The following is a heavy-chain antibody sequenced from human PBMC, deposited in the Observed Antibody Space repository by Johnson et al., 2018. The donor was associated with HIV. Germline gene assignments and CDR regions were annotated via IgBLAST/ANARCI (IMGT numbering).Heavy chain of an antibody. Sequence: VQLVESGGGLVKPGGSLRLSCAASGFAFSSYAMTWVRQAPGKGLEWVSAISGSGGSTYYADSVKGQFTISRDNSKNTLYLQMNSLRAEDTAVYYCARSQVAATSEGAFDIWGQGTMVTVSS. V-gene: IGHV3-23*04. CDR3: ARSQVAATSEGAFDI. CDR1: GFAFSSYA. D-gene: IGHD2-15*01. J-gene: IGHJ3*02. CDR2: ISGSGGST.